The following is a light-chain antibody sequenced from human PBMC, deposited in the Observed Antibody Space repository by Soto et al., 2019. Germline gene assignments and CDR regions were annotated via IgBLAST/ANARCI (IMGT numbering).Light chain of an antibody. CDR2: LGS. V-gene: IGKV2-28*01. CDR3: MQALQTPSYT. CDR1: QSLLHSNGYTY. J-gene: IGKJ2*01. Sequence: DIVMTQSPLSLPVTPGEPASISCRSSQSLLHSNGYTYLDWYLQKPGQSPQLLIYLGSTRASGVPDRFSGSGSGTDFTLQISRVEAEDVGIYYCMQALQTPSYTFGQGTKLEIK.